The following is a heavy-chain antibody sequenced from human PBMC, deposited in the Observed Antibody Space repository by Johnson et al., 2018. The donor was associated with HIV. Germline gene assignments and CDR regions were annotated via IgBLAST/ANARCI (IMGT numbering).Heavy chain of an antibody. Sequence: VQLVESGGGVVQPGRSLRLSCAASGFTFSSYAMHWVRQAPGKGLEWVAVISYDGSNKYYADSVKGRFTISRDNSKNTLYLQMNSLRAGDTAVYYCARGYDSSGYYLNAFDIWGQGTMVTVSS. CDR2: ISYDGSNK. CDR3: ARGYDSSGYYLNAFDI. CDR1: GFTFSSYA. V-gene: IGHV3-30*14. J-gene: IGHJ3*02. D-gene: IGHD3-22*01.